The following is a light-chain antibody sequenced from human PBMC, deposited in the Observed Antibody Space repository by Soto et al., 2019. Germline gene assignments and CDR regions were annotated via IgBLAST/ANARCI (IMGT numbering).Light chain of an antibody. CDR2: DVS. Sequence: QSVLTQPASVSGSPGQSITISCTGTSSDVGGYNYVSWYQQHPGKAPKLMIYDVSNRPSGVSNRFSGSKSGNTASLTISGLQAEDEADYYCSSYTSSSTPLVFGTG. J-gene: IGLJ1*01. V-gene: IGLV2-14*01. CDR3: SSYTSSSTPLV. CDR1: SSDVGGYNY.